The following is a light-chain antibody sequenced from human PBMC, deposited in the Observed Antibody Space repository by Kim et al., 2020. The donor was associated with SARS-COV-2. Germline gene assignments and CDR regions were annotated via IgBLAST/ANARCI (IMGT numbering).Light chain of an antibody. Sequence: DVQMTQSPSTLSASVGDRVTITCQASQDITNYLNWCQQQPGKAPKLLIYDASILEAGVPSRFSGRGSGTDFSFTITNLQPEDVATYYWQQYHTLISFGQGTRLEIK. CDR2: DAS. J-gene: IGKJ5*01. V-gene: IGKV1-33*01. CDR1: QDITNY. CDR3: QQYHTLIS.